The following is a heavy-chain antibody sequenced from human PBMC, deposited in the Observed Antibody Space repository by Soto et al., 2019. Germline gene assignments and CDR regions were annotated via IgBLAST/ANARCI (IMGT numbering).Heavy chain of an antibody. J-gene: IGHJ4*02. D-gene: IGHD5-12*01. CDR3: ARETVELATNG. CDR2: IKQDGSEK. V-gene: IGHV3-7*01. CDR1: GFTFSSYW. Sequence: EVQLVESRGGLVQPGGSLRLSCAASGFTFSSYWMSWVRQAPGKGLEWVANIKQDGSEKYYVDSVKGRFTISRDNAENSLFLQMSSLRAEDTAVYYCARETVELATNGWGQGTLVTVSS.